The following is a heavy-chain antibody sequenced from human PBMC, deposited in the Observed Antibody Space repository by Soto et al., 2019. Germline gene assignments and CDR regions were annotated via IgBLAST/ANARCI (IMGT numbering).Heavy chain of an antibody. J-gene: IGHJ6*02. CDR2: IIPIFGTA. Sequence: QVQLVQSGAEVKKPGSSVKVSCKASGGTFSSYAISWVRQAPGQGLEWMGGIIPIFGTANYAQKFQGRVTITAEKSTSTAYMEVSSLRSEDTAVYYCARDGRGHYDILTGYSYYYGMDVWGQGTTVTVSS. CDR1: GGTFSSYA. D-gene: IGHD3-9*01. V-gene: IGHV1-69*06. CDR3: ARDGRGHYDILTGYSYYYGMDV.